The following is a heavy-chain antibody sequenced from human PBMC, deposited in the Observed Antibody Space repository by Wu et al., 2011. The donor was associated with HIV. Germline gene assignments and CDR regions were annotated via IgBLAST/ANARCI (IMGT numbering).Heavy chain of an antibody. Sequence: QVQLMQSGAEVKKPGSSVKVSCEVSGGDFITFGINWVRQAPGQGLEWMGRIIPIFGTANYAQKFQGRVTITADESTSTAYMELSSLRSEDTAVYYCARGLYCSSTSCRESNWFDPWGQGTLVTVSS. D-gene: IGHD2-2*01. CDR2: IIPIFGTA. CDR1: GGDFITFG. J-gene: IGHJ5*02. CDR3: ARGLYCSSTSCRESNWFDP. V-gene: IGHV1-69*15.